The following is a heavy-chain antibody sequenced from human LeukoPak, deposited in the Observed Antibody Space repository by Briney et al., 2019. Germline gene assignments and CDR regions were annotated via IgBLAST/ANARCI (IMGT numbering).Heavy chain of an antibody. Sequence: GGSLRLSCAASGFSFSTYAMHWVRQAPGKGLEWGAVISYDGSNKYYADSVKGRFTISRDNSKNTLFLQMNSLRPDDTAVYYCARVLAITMIVVDDALYYFDDWGQGTLVTVSS. CDR3: ARVLAITMIVVDDALYYFDD. J-gene: IGHJ4*02. CDR2: ISYDGSNK. D-gene: IGHD3-22*01. CDR1: GFSFSTYA. V-gene: IGHV3-30*04.